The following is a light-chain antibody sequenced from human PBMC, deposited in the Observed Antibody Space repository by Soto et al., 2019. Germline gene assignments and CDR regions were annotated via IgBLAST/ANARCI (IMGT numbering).Light chain of an antibody. CDR2: DAS. CDR3: QQYNSYSPT. Sequence: DIQMTQSPSTLSASVGDRVTLTCRASQSISSWLAWYQQKPGKAPKLLIYDASSLESGVPSRFSGSGSGTEFTLTISSLQPDEFATYYCQQYNSYSPTVGQGTKVDIK. CDR1: QSISSW. V-gene: IGKV1-5*01. J-gene: IGKJ1*01.